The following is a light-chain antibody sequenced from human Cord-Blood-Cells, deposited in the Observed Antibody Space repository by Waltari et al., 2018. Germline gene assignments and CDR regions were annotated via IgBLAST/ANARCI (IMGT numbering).Light chain of an antibody. Sequence: ISCTGTSSDVGGYNYVSWYQQHPGKAPKLMIYDVSNRPSGVSNRFSGSKSGNTASLTISGLQAEDEADYYCSSYTSSSTLKVFGGGTKLTVL. CDR1: SSDVGGYNY. CDR3: SSYTSSSTLKV. J-gene: IGLJ3*02. V-gene: IGLV2-14*04. CDR2: DVS.